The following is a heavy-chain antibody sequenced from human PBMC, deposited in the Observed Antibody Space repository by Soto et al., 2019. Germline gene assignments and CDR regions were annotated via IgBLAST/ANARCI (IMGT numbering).Heavy chain of an antibody. V-gene: IGHV3-64D*06. CDR2: LSDDGGRT. D-gene: IGHD3-16*01. J-gene: IGHJ3*02. Sequence: GGSLRLSCSASGFTFSSYAMHWVRQAPGKGLEYVSALSDDGGRTYYADSVKGRFTISRDNPKNTLYFQMSSLRAEDTAVYYYVKVGLPAYANTDCALDIWGQGTMVTVSS. CDR3: VKVGLPAYANTDCALDI. CDR1: GFTFSSYA.